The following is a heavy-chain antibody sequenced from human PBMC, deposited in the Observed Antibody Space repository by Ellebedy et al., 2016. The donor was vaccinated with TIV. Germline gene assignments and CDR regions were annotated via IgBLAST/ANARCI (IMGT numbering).Heavy chain of an antibody. Sequence: PGGSLRLSCAASGFTFSSYAMSWVRQAPGKGLEWVSAISGSGGSTYYADSVKGRFTISRDNSKNTLYLQMNSLRAEDTAVYYCAKDDKPYSSGWFPIPGIDYWGQGTLVTVSS. D-gene: IGHD6-19*01. V-gene: IGHV3-23*01. CDR2: ISGSGGST. CDR1: GFTFSSYA. CDR3: AKDDKPYSSGWFPIPGIDY. J-gene: IGHJ4*02.